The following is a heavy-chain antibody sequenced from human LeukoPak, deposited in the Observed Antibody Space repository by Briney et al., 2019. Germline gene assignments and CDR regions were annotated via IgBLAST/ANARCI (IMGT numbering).Heavy chain of an antibody. Sequence: PGGSLRLSCAASGFTFSSYGMHWVRQAPGKGLEWVAFIRYDGSNKYYADSVKGRFTISRDNSKNTLYLQMNSLRAEDTAVYYCATPLRDLASNSFDPWGQGTLVTVSS. V-gene: IGHV3-30*02. D-gene: IGHD3-3*01. CDR1: GFTFSSYG. CDR2: IRYDGSNK. CDR3: ATPLRDLASNSFDP. J-gene: IGHJ5*02.